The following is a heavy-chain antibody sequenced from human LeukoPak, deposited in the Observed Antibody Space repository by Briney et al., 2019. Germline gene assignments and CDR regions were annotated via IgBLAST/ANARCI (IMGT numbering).Heavy chain of an antibody. CDR1: GGSISSYY. Sequence: SETLSLTCTVSGGSISSYYWSWIRQPPGKGLEWIGYIYYSGSTNYNPSLKSRVTISVDTSKNQFSLKLSSATAADTAVYYCARVRYSSSRVDAFDIWGQGTMVSVSS. V-gene: IGHV4-59*01. J-gene: IGHJ3*02. CDR2: IYYSGST. CDR3: ARVRYSSSRVDAFDI. D-gene: IGHD6-13*01.